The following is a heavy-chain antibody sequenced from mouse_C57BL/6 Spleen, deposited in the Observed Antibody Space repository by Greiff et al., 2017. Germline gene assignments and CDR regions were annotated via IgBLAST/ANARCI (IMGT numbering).Heavy chain of an antibody. J-gene: IGHJ2*01. D-gene: IGHD6-5*01. Sequence: ESGPGLVKPSQSLSLTCSVTGYSITSGYYWNWIRQFPGNKLEWMGYIRYDGSTTSHPSLHNRISITRDPSQNQCFLKLNSVTTEDTATDYGARDRGGLYSYYVDYWGQGTTLTVSS. V-gene: IGHV3-6*01. CDR2: IRYDGST. CDR3: ARDRGGLYSYYVDY. CDR1: GYSITSGYY.